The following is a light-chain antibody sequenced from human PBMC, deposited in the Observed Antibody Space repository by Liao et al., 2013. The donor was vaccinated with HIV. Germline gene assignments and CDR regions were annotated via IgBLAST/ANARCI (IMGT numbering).Light chain of an antibody. V-gene: IGLV3-1*01. CDR1: KLGDKY. CDR2: HDN. J-gene: IGLJ2*01. CDR3: QVWDSHHDRVGVV. Sequence: SYELTQAPSVSVSPGQTASITCSGDKLGDKYVCWYQQKAGLSPVLVIYHDNRRPSGIPERFSGSNPGITATLTISRVEAGDEADYYCQVWDSHHDRVGVVFGGGTKLTVL.